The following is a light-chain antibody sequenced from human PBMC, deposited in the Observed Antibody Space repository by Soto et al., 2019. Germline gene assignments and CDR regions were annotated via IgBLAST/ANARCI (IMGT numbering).Light chain of an antibody. Sequence: QSALTQPPSASGSPGQSGTISCTGTSSDVGGYNYVSWYQQHPGKAPKLMIYEVIKRPSGVPDRFSGSKSGNTASLTVSGLQAEDEADYYCSSYAGNNNLVFGGGTQLTVL. CDR3: SSYAGNNNLV. CDR2: EVI. J-gene: IGLJ3*02. CDR1: SSDVGGYNY. V-gene: IGLV2-8*01.